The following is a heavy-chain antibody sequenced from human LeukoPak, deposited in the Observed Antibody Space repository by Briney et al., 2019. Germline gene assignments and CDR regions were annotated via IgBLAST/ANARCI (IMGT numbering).Heavy chain of an antibody. D-gene: IGHD3-22*01. V-gene: IGHV4-61*02. CDR3: ASTFYYYDVSGYYYEYFQY. J-gene: IGHJ1*01. Sequence: SSETLSLTCTVSGGPISSDNHYWSWIRQPAGKGLEWIGRVYTNGSTNYTPSLKSRVSISVDTSKNQFSLKLSSVTAADTAVYYCASTFYYYDVSGYYYEYFQYWGQGTQVTVSS. CDR2: VYTNGST. CDR1: GGPISSDNHY.